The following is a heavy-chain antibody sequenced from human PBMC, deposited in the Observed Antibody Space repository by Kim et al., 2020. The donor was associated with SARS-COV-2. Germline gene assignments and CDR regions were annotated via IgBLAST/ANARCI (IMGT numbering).Heavy chain of an antibody. V-gene: IGHV4-4*07. CDR1: GGSISSYY. J-gene: IGHJ5*02. CDR2: IYTSGST. CDR3: ARDRNSGYYGSGSHNWFDP. Sequence: SETLSLTCTVSGGSISSYYWSWIRQPAGKGLEWIGRIYTSGSTNYNPSLKSRVTMSVDTSKNQFSLKLSSVTAADTAVYYCARDRNSGYYGSGSHNWFDPGGQGTLVTVS. D-gene: IGHD3-10*01.